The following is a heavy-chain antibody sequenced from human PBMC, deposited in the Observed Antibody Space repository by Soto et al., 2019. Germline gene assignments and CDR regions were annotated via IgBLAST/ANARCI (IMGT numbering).Heavy chain of an antibody. CDR2: ISGSGSGT. CDR1: GFTFSSYV. CDR3: VKGRSGYDFDY. Sequence: EVQLLESGGGLVQPGGSLRLSCAASGFTFSSYVMSWDRQAPGKGLEWVSAISGSGSGTYYADSVKGRFTISRDNSKNTLYVQMNSLRAEDTAVYYCVKGRSGYDFDYWGQGTLVTVSS. V-gene: IGHV3-23*01. D-gene: IGHD5-12*01. J-gene: IGHJ4*02.